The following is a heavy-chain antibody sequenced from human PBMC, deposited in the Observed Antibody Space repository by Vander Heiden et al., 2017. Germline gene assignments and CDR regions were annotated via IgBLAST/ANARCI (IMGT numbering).Heavy chain of an antibody. V-gene: IGHV3-21*01. D-gene: IGHD6-13*01. CDR2: ISRDGTAI. CDR3: DAADY. Sequence: EVQLVESGVGLVKPGGSLRLSCAASGLTFSKYTMNWARQAPGKGLEWVSTISRDGTAIYYADSVRGRFTISRDNAKNSLYLQMGSLRAEDTAVYYCDAADYWGQGTLVTVSS. CDR1: GLTFSKYT. J-gene: IGHJ4*02.